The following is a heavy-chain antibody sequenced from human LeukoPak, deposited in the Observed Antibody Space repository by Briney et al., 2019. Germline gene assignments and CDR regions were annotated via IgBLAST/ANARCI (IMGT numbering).Heavy chain of an antibody. Sequence: GGSLRLSCVAPGFTFSSYEMNWVRQAPGKGLEWVSYISSSGSTIYYADSVKGRFTISRDNAKNSLYLQMNSLRAEDTAVYYCAELGITMIGGVWGKGTTVTISS. J-gene: IGHJ6*04. V-gene: IGHV3-48*03. CDR2: ISSSGSTI. CDR3: AELGITMIGGV. D-gene: IGHD3-10*02. CDR1: GFTFSSYE.